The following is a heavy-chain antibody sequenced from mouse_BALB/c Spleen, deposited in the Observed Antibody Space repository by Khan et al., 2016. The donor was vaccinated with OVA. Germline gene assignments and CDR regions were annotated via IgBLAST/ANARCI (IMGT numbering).Heavy chain of an antibody. CDR3: VREEAYQSAYGWFAY. V-gene: IGHV1-4*01. CDR2: INPSNDYT. Sequence: VQLKQSRAELARPGASVKMSCTASGYTFTSYTIHWVRQPPGKAPEWIGHINPSNDYTNYNKNFKDKATLMVDKSSTTAYMQLSSLTSEDSAIYYCVREEAYQSAYGWFAYWGQGTLVTVSA. J-gene: IGHJ3*01. D-gene: IGHD1-1*01. CDR1: GYTFTSYT.